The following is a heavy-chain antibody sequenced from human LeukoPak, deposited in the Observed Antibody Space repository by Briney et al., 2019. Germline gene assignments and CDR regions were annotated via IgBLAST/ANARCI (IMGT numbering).Heavy chain of an antibody. CDR1: GGSISGYY. V-gene: IGHV4-59*01. J-gene: IGHJ4*02. D-gene: IGHD3-22*01. CDR2: IYYSGST. Sequence: SETLSLTCTVSGGSISGYYWSWIRQPPGKGLEWIGFIYYSGSTNYNPSLKSRVTISVDTSKNQFSLKLSSVTAADTAVYYCASTYYYDSSGYFNYWGQGTLVTVSS. CDR3: ASTYYYDSSGYFNY.